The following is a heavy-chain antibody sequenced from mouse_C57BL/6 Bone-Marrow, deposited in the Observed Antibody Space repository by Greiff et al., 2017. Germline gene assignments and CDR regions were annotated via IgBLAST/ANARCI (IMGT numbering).Heavy chain of an antibody. J-gene: IGHJ2*01. CDR1: GYTFTDYY. CDR2: IYPGSGNT. Sequence: QLKESGAELVRPGASVKLSCKASGYTFTDYYINWVKQRPGQGLEWIARIYPGSGNTYYNEKFKGKATLTAEKSSSTAYMQLSSLTSEDSAVYFCARSSYDYDPFDYWGQGTTLTVSS. D-gene: IGHD2-4*01. CDR3: ARSSYDYDPFDY. V-gene: IGHV1-76*01.